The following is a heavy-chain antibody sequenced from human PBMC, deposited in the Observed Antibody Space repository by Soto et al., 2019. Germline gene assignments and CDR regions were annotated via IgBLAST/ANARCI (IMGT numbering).Heavy chain of an antibody. CDR1: GGSVSSSTYY. CDR2: IYFNGGT. Sequence: LSLTCTVFGGSVSSSTYYWSWIRQPPGKGLEWIGYIYFNGGTNYNPSLKSRVTMSVDTSQNQFSLELNSVTTADTAVYYCARGRTYCGGDCYLYFNHWGQGTLVTVSS. CDR3: ARGRTYCGGDCYLYFNH. J-gene: IGHJ1*01. D-gene: IGHD2-21*02. V-gene: IGHV4-61*01.